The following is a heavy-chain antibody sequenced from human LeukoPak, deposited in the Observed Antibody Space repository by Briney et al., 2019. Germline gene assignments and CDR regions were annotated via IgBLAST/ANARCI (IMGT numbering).Heavy chain of an antibody. CDR3: ARGDIAVAGLVY. V-gene: IGHV3-23*01. D-gene: IGHD6-19*01. CDR2: ISGSGGRT. Sequence: GGSLRLSCAASGFTFSTYGMSWVRQAPGKGLEWVSGISGSGGRTYYADSVKGRFTISRDNSRNTLYLQMNSLRAEDTAVYYCARGDIAVAGLVYWGQGTLVTVSS. CDR1: GFTFSTYG. J-gene: IGHJ4*02.